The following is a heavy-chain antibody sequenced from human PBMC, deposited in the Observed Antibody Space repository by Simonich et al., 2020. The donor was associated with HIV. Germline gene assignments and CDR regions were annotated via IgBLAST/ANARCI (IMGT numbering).Heavy chain of an antibody. CDR1: GGASSGYF. D-gene: IGHD3-10*01. V-gene: IGHV4-34*01. CDR2: INQSGST. CDR3: ARGADTFWLGDFQH. J-gene: IGHJ1*01. Sequence: QVQLQQWGAGLLKPSETLFLTCAVYGGASSGYFWTWSRQSPGKGLEWIGKINQSGSTNYNTSLKSRVTISVDTSNNQFLLKVTSVTAADTAVYYCARGADTFWLGDFQHWGQGTLVTVSS.